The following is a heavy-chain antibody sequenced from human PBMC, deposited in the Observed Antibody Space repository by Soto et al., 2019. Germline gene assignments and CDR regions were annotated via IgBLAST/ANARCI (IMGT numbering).Heavy chain of an antibody. J-gene: IGHJ6*02. D-gene: IGHD6-13*01. Sequence: ASVKVSCKASGYTFTGYYMHWVRQAPGQGLEWMGWINPNSGGTNYAQKFQGRVTMTRDTYISTAYMELSRLRSDDTAVYYCASSQVGSSWQYYYYYGMDVWGQGTTVTVSS. CDR3: ASSQVGSSWQYYYYYGMDV. V-gene: IGHV1-2*02. CDR1: GYTFTGYY. CDR2: INPNSGGT.